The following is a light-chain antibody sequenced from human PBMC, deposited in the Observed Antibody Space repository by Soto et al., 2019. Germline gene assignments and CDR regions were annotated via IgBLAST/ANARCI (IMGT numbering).Light chain of an antibody. J-gene: IGKJ4*01. Sequence: EIVLTQSPATLSLSPGERATLSCRASQSVSSSYLAWYQQKPGQAPRLLMFRASIRATGFPARFSGSGSGTEFNITISSLQSEDSAIYYCQQYNNWPRATFGGGTKVDIK. CDR1: QSVSSSY. V-gene: IGKV3-15*01. CDR3: QQYNNWPRAT. CDR2: RAS.